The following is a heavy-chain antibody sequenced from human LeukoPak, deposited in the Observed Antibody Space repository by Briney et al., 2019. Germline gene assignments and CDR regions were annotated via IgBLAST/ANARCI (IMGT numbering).Heavy chain of an antibody. CDR2: INPSGGST. V-gene: IGHV1-46*01. J-gene: IGHJ5*02. CDR3: ARDYKQWLVDP. CDR1: GYTFTSYC. D-gene: IGHD6-19*01. Sequence: ASVKVSCKASGYTFTSYCMHWVRQAPGQGLEWMGIINPSGGSTSYAQKFQGRVTMTRDTSTSTVYMELSSLRSEDTAVYYCARDYKQWLVDPWGQGTLVTVSS.